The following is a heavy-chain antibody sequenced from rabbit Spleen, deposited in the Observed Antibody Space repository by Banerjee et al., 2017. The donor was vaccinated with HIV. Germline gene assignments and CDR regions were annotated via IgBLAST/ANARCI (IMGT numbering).Heavy chain of an antibody. CDR1: GFSFSAGYY. J-gene: IGHJ4*01. V-gene: IGHV1S40*01. CDR3: ASDPDSTTYYTLGL. CDR2: IVASTSDKT. Sequence: QQLVESGGDLVKPGASLTLTCTASGFSFSAGYYMCWVRQAPGKGLEWIACIVASTSDKTYYARWAKGRFTISKTSPTTVTLQMTSLTAADTATYFCASDPDSTTYYTLGLWGPGTLVTVS. D-gene: IGHD8-1*01.